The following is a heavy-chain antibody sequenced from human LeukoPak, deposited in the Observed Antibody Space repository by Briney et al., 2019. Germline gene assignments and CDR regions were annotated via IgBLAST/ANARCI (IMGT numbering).Heavy chain of an antibody. CDR1: GGTFSSYA. V-gene: IGHV1-69*06. CDR2: IIPIFGTA. D-gene: IGHD4-17*01. J-gene: IGHJ4*02. Sequence: SVKVSCKASGGTFSSYAISWVRQAPGQGLEWRGGIIPIFGTANYAQKFQGRVTITADKSTSTAYMELSSLRSEDTAVYYCARGGDDYGDNYYFDYWGQGTLVTVSS. CDR3: ARGGDDYGDNYYFDY.